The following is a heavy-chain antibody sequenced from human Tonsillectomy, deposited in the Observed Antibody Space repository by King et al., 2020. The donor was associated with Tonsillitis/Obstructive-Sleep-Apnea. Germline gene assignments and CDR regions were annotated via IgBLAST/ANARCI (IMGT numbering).Heavy chain of an antibody. CDR3: ARDSKDLDYYYYYMDV. Sequence: VQLVESGSELRKPGASVKVSCKASGYTFTSFGMNWVRQAPGQGLEWMGWINTNTGNPRYAQGFTGRFVFSLDTSVSTAYLQISSLEAEDTAVYFCARDSKDLDYYYYYMDVWGKGTTVTVSS. V-gene: IGHV7-4-1*02. J-gene: IGHJ6*03. CDR2: INTNTGNP. CDR1: GYTFTSFG. D-gene: IGHD2-15*01.